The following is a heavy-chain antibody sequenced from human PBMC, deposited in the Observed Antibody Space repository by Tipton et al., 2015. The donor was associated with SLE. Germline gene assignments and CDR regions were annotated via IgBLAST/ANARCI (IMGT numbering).Heavy chain of an antibody. CDR2: ILWSGDRI. V-gene: IGHV3-9*01. Sequence: SLRLPCEGSGFTFNEHAMHWVRQAPGKGLEWVAAILWSGDRIDYADSVKGRFTISRDNAKNTLFLQMNSLRTEDTALYYCGKDMSPGGLDVWGHGTTVTVSS. J-gene: IGHJ6*02. CDR3: GKDMSPGGLDV. CDR1: GFTFNEHA.